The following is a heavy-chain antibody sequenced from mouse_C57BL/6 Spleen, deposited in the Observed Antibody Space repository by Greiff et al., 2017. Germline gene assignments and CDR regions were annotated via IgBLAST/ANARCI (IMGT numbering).Heavy chain of an antibody. CDR3: AREDYDGGRFAY. D-gene: IGHD2-4*01. Sequence: HVKQSGAELVKPGASVKMSCKASGYTFTTYPIEWMKQNHGKSLEWIGNFHPYNDDTKYNEKFKGKATLTVEKSSSTVYLELSRLTSDDSAVYYCAREDYDGGRFAYWGQGTLVTVSA. CDR2: FHPYNDDT. CDR1: GYTFTTYP. J-gene: IGHJ3*01. V-gene: IGHV1-47*01.